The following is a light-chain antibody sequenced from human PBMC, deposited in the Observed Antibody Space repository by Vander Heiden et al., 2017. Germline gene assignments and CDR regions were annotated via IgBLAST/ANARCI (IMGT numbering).Light chain of an antibody. V-gene: IGKV3D-15*01. CDR1: QSVSSN. Sequence: ELVMTQSPATLSVSPGERATLSCRAGQSVSSNLAWYQQKPGQAPRLLIYGASTRATGIPARFSGSGSGTEFTLTISSLQSEDFAVYYCQQYNNWPPYTFGQGTKLEIK. CDR2: GAS. CDR3: QQYNNWPPYT. J-gene: IGKJ2*01.